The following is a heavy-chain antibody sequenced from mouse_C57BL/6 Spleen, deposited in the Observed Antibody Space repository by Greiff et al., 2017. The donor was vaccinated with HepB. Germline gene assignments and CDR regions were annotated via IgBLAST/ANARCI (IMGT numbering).Heavy chain of an antibody. CDR1: GFTFSDYY. V-gene: IGHV5-12*01. D-gene: IGHD3-2*02. Sequence: EVKLMESGGGLVQPGGSLKLSCAASGFTFSDYYMYWVRQTPEKRLEWVAYISNGGGSTYYPDTVKGRFPISRDNAKNTLYLQMSRLKSEDTAMYYCARQLRLQAMDYWGQGTSVTVSS. J-gene: IGHJ4*01. CDR2: ISNGGGST. CDR3: ARQLRLQAMDY.